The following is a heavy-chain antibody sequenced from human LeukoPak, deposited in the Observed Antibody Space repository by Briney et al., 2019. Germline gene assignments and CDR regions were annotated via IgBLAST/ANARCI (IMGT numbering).Heavy chain of an antibody. CDR3: AKANYSGSYYFDS. CDR2: FSASGGTT. J-gene: IGHJ4*02. CDR1: GFTFSRSA. Sequence: PGGSLRLSCAASGFTFSRSAMNWVRQAPGKGLEWVSSFSASGGTTYYADSVKGRFTISRDNSKNTLSVQMNSLRAEDTAVYYCAKANYSGSYYFDSWGQGTLVTVSS. D-gene: IGHD1-26*01. V-gene: IGHV3-23*01.